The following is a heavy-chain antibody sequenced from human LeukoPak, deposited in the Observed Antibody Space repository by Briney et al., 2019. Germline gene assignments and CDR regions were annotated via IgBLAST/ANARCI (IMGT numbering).Heavy chain of an antibody. CDR3: ARLVGAQAVDY. V-gene: IGHV4-59*01. Sequence: SETLSLTCTVSGDSISGSYWSWIRQPPGKGLEWIRYIYYSGSTNYNPSLKSRVTISVDTSKNQFSLRLSSVTAADTAVYYCARLVGAQAVDYWGQGTLVTVSS. CDR1: GDSISGSY. CDR2: IYYSGST. D-gene: IGHD1-26*01. J-gene: IGHJ4*02.